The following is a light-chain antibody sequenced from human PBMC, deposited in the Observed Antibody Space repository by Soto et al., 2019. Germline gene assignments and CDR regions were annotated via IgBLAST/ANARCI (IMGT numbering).Light chain of an antibody. V-gene: IGLV1-44*01. CDR2: TYN. J-gene: IGLJ1*01. Sequence: QAVVTQPPSASGTPGQRVTISCSGSGSNIGSNTVNWYQQLPGTAPKLLIYTYNQRPSGAPDRLSGSKSGTSASLAISGLQSEDEADYYCEAWDDSLNGRVFGTGTKVTVL. CDR1: GSNIGSNT. CDR3: EAWDDSLNGRV.